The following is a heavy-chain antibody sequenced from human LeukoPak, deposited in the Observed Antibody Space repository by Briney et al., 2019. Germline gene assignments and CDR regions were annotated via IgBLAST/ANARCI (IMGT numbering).Heavy chain of an antibody. J-gene: IGHJ4*02. CDR3: ARGRGPLRVEFGD. D-gene: IGHD3-16*01. Sequence: SETLSLTCNVSGGSLSSHYCSWIRQAPGKGLEWIGFIFSGGSTNYNPSLKSRVSISMDTTQNQFSLKLTSVTAADTAVYYCARGRGPLRVEFGDWGQGALVTVSS. CDR2: IFSGGST. CDR1: GGSLSSHY. V-gene: IGHV4-4*09.